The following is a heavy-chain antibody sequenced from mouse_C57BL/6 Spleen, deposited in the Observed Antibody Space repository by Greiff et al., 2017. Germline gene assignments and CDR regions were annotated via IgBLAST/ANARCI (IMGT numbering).Heavy chain of an antibody. Sequence: EVQVVESGGGLVQPGGSLKLSCAASGFTFSDYYMYWVRQTPEKRLEWVAYISNGGGSTYYPDTVKGRFTISRDNAKNTLYLQMSRLKSEDTAMYYCASVYGNPFAYWGQGTLVTVSA. CDR1: GFTFSDYY. D-gene: IGHD2-1*01. CDR3: ASVYGNPFAY. V-gene: IGHV5-12*01. J-gene: IGHJ3*01. CDR2: ISNGGGST.